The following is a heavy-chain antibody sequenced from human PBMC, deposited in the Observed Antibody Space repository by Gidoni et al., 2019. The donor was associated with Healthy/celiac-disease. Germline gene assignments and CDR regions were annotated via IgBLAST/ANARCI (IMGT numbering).Heavy chain of an antibody. Sequence: QVQLVESGGGVVQPGRSLRLSCAAAGCTFSSEGMHWVRRAPGKGLEWVAVISYDGSNKYYADSVKGRFTISSDNSKNTLYLQMNSLRAEDTAVYYCAKDSRVRGVIRRIHYYYGMDVWGQGTTVTVSS. D-gene: IGHD3-10*01. CDR3: AKDSRVRGVIRRIHYYYGMDV. CDR2: ISYDGSNK. CDR1: GCTFSSEG. J-gene: IGHJ6*02. V-gene: IGHV3-30*18.